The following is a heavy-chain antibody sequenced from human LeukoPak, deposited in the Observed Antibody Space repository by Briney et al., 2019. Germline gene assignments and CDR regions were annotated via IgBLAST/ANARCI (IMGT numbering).Heavy chain of an antibody. V-gene: IGHV5-51*01. CDR3: ARQDGYCSSTSCYAADY. D-gene: IGHD2-2*03. CDR2: IYPGDSDT. Sequence: GESLKISCKGSGYSFTSYWIGWVRQMPGKGLEWMGIIYPGDSDTRYSPPFQGQVTISADKSISTAYLQWSSLKASDTAMYYCARQDGYCSSTSCYAADYWGQGTLVTVSS. CDR1: GYSFTSYW. J-gene: IGHJ4*02.